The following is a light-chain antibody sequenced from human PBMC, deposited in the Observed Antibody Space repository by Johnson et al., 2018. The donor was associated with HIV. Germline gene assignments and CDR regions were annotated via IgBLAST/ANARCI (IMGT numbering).Light chain of an antibody. V-gene: IGLV1-51*02. J-gene: IGLJ1*01. CDR3: GTWDSSLSAYV. CDR2: ENN. Sequence: QSVLTQPPSVSAAPGQKVTISCSVSSSNIGNNYVSWYQQLPGTAPKLLIYENNKRPSGIPDRFSGSQSGTSATLGITGRQTGDEADYYCGTWDSSLSAYVFGTGTKVTVL. CDR1: SSNIGNNY.